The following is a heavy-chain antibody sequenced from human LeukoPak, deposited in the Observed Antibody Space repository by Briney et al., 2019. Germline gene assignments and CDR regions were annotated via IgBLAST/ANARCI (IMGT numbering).Heavy chain of an antibody. J-gene: IGHJ5*02. D-gene: IGHD3-10*01. V-gene: IGHV1-46*01. CDR1: GCTFTSYY. Sequence: VSVKVSCKASGCTFTSYYIHLVRQAPGQGFEWMAIINPSDGSTTNSQKFQGRVTMTRDTSISTAYMELSRLRSDDTAVYYCARGRYYYGSGSYYNVSYWFDPWGQGTLVTVSS. CDR3: ARGRYYYGSGSYYNVSYWFDP. CDR2: INPSDGST.